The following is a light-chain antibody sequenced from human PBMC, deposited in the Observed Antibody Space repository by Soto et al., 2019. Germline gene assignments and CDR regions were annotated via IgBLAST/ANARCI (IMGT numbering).Light chain of an antibody. V-gene: IGKV3-15*01. CDR2: GAS. CDR1: QSVNNN. CDR3: QQYNNWRPYT. J-gene: IGKJ5*01. Sequence: EIVMTQSPATLSVSPGERATLSCRASQSVNNNLAWYQQKPGQAPRLLIYGASTRATGIPARFSGSGSGTEFTLTTSSLLSEDFAVYYCQQYNNWRPYTFGQGTRLEIK.